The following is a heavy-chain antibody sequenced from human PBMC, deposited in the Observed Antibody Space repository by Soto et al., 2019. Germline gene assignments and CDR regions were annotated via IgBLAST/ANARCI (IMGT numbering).Heavy chain of an antibody. CDR3: ETLVVVAAYAFDI. D-gene: IGHD2-15*01. CDR2: IIPIFGTA. V-gene: IGHV1-69*06. Sequence: VRVCSTASGGPLSSYAIIWVRQAPGQGLEWMGGIIPIFGTANYAQKFQGRVTITADKSTSTAYMELSSLRSEDTAVYYCETLVVVAAYAFDIWGQGTMVTVSS. CDR1: GGPLSSYA. J-gene: IGHJ3*02.